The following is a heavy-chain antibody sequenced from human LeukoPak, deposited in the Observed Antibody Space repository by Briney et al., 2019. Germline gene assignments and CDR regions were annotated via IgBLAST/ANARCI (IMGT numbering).Heavy chain of an antibody. Sequence: PGGSLRLSCAVSGFTFDDYAMHWVRQAPGKGLEWVSGISWNSGSIGYADSVKGRFTISRDNAKNSLYLQMNSLRAEDTALYYCAKDISSIVVVPDYWGQGTLVTVSS. CDR3: AKDISSIVVVPDY. CDR2: ISWNSGSI. D-gene: IGHD2-2*01. CDR1: GFTFDDYA. V-gene: IGHV3-9*01. J-gene: IGHJ4*02.